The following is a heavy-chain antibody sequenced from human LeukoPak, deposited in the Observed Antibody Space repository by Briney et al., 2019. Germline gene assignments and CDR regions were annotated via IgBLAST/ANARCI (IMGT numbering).Heavy chain of an antibody. CDR1: GGSFSGYY. D-gene: IGHD4-4*01. J-gene: IGHJ4*02. CDR3: ARMTTVTPYYFDY. Sequence: PSETLSLTCAVYGGSFSGYYWSWIRQPPGKGLEWIGEINHSGSTNYNPSLKSRVTISVDTSKNQLSLKLSSVTAADTAVYYCARMTTVTPYYFDYWGQGTLVTVSS. V-gene: IGHV4-34*01. CDR2: INHSGST.